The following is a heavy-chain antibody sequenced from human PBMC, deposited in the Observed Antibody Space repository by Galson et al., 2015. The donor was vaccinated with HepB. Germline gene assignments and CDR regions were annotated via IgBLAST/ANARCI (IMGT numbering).Heavy chain of an antibody. V-gene: IGHV3-30-3*01. CDR2: ISYDGSNK. Sequence: SLRLSCAASGFTFSSYAMHWVRQAPGKGLEWVAVISYDGSNKYYADSVKGRFTISRDNSKNTLYLQMNSLRAEDTAVYYCARDRRVLRYCGGDCFPDWYFDLWGRGTLVTVSS. D-gene: IGHD2-21*02. J-gene: IGHJ2*01. CDR1: GFTFSSYA. CDR3: ARDRRVLRYCGGDCFPDWYFDL.